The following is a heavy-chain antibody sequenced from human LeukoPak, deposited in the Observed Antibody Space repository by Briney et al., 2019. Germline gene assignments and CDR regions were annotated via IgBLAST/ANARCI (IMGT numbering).Heavy chain of an antibody. CDR3: ARGGGTLHYMDV. Sequence: GASVKVSCKASGYSFTNYGISWVRQAPGQGLEWMGWISAYNGYTHFAQKFQGRVTMTTDTSTSTAYMELRSLRSDDTAVYFCARGGGTLHYMDVWGKGTTVTISS. CDR2: ISAYNGYT. CDR1: GYSFTNYG. J-gene: IGHJ6*03. V-gene: IGHV1-18*01. D-gene: IGHD3-16*01.